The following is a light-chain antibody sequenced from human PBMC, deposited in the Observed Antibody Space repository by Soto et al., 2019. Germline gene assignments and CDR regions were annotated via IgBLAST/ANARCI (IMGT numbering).Light chain of an antibody. CDR1: QSVSSSY. Sequence: EIVLTQSPGTLSLSPGERGTLSCRASQSVSSSYLAWYQQKPGQAPRLLIYGASSRATGIPDRFSGSGSGTDFTLTISRLEPEDFAAYYCQQYAGSPRTFGQGTKVEIK. CDR3: QQYAGSPRT. J-gene: IGKJ1*01. V-gene: IGKV3-20*01. CDR2: GAS.